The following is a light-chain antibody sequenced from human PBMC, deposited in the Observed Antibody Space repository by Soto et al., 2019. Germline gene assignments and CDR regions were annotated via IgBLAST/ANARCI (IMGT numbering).Light chain of an antibody. CDR1: EDISDY. CDR3: QQYINYPYT. V-gene: IGKV1-33*01. Sequence: DVQMTQSPSSLSASVGDRVTITCQASEDISDYLNWYQHKPGKGPKLLIYDASKLETGVPSRFSGSGSGTDFSFTISSLQPEDSATYYCQQYINYPYTFGQGTKLQIK. CDR2: DAS. J-gene: IGKJ2*01.